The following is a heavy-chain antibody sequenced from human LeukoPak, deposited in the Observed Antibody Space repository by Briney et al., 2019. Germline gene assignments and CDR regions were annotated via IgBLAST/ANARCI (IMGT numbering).Heavy chain of an antibody. Sequence: SETLSLTCAVYGGSFSGYYWSWIRQPPGKGLEWIGYKDYSGSTNYNRSLKSRVTISVDTSKNQFSLKLSSVTAADTAVYYCARDSGTTGEVKFDPWGQGTLVTVSS. J-gene: IGHJ5*02. V-gene: IGHV4-59*01. CDR2: KDYSGST. CDR1: GGSFSGYY. CDR3: ARDSGTTGEVKFDP. D-gene: IGHD3-10*01.